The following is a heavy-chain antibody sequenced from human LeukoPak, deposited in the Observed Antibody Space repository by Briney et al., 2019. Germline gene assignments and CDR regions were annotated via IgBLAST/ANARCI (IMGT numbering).Heavy chain of an antibody. V-gene: IGHV3-15*01. J-gene: IGHJ4*02. CDR1: GIPLSNAR. D-gene: IGHD6-19*01. CDR3: TTYSSGSCPF. Sequence: GGSLRLSCAASGIPLSNARVTSVPRAPGKGLEWVGRIYRSSNGETTDYGAPVKGRFTMSRDDSKNTLYLQMNSLKAEDTAVYYCTTYSSGSCPFWGQGTLVTVSS. CDR2: IYRSSNGETT.